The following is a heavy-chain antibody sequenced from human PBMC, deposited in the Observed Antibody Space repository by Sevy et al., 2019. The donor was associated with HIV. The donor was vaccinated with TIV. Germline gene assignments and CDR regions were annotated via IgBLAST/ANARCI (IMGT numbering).Heavy chain of an antibody. CDR3: ARPGSGWFEFDS. D-gene: IGHD6-19*01. CDR1: GFTFSSYS. J-gene: IGHJ4*02. Sequence: GGSLRLSCTASGFTFSSYSMNWVRQAPGKGLEWVSSISSSSSYIYYADSVKGRFTISRDNAKNSLYLQMNSLRAEDTAVYYCARPGSGWFEFDSWGQGTLVTVSS. V-gene: IGHV3-21*01. CDR2: ISSSSSYI.